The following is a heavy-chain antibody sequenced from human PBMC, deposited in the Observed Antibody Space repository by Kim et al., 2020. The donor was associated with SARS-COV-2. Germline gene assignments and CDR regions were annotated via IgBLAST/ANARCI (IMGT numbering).Heavy chain of an antibody. J-gene: IGHJ4*02. D-gene: IGHD3-22*01. Sequence: SETLSLTCTVSGGSIGGYHWSWIRQPPGKGLEWIGYIYYSGTTNYNPSLKPRATISVDTSRNQFSLKLSSVTAADTAVYYCARYRGDTYYSESLGYQRGYRLDFWGQGTLVTVSA. CDR2: IYYSGTT. CDR1: GGSIGGYH. CDR3: ARYRGDTYYSESLGYQRGYRLDF. V-gene: IGHV4-59*01.